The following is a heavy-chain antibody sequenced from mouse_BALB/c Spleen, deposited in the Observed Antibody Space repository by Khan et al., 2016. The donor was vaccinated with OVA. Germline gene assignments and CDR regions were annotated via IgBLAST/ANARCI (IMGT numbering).Heavy chain of an antibody. D-gene: IGHD3-2*02. V-gene: IGHV1S81*02. Sequence: QIQLVQSGSSLFPPFSSVKFSFKASFYTFTSYYMYWLKQRPGQGLEWIGEINPSNGGTNFNEKFKSKATLTVDKATSTAYMQISSLTSEDTAVYYSSRGRPAQAALWFAYCRHATLVTVSA. CDR2: INPSNGGT. CDR1: FYTFTSYY. CDR3: SRGRPAQAALWFAY. J-gene: IGHJ3*01.